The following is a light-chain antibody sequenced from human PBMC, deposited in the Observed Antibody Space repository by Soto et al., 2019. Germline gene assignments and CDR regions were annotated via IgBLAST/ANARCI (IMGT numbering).Light chain of an antibody. V-gene: IGKV3-20*01. CDR1: QTVNRNY. CDR2: GVS. J-gene: IGKJ1*01. Sequence: EIILTQSPGTLALSPGDVATLSCRASQTVNRNYLAWYHQRPGQPPRLLIYGVSNRASGVPDRFSGDGSGTEFTLTIGRLDPDDFGVYYCQQYIDSPRTFGQGTRVEVK. CDR3: QQYIDSPRT.